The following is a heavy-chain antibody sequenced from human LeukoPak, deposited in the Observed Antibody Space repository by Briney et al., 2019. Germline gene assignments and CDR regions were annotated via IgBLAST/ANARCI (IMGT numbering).Heavy chain of an antibody. CDR2: ISSSSSYI. D-gene: IGHD3-22*01. CDR3: ARDYYDSSGYYHGDY. CDR1: GFTFSSYS. J-gene: IGHJ4*02. V-gene: IGHV3-21*01. Sequence: GGSLRLSCAASGFTFSSYSMNWVRQAPGKGLEWVSSISSSSSYIFYADSVKGRFTISRDNAKNSLYLQMNSLRAEDTAEYYCARDYYDSSGYYHGDYWGQGTLVTVSS.